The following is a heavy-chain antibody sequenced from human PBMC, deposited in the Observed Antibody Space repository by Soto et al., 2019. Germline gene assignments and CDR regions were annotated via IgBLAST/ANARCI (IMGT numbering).Heavy chain of an antibody. Sequence: PSETLSLTCAVYGGSFSGYYWSWIRQPPGKGLEWIGEINHSGSTNYNPSLKSRVTISVDTSKNQFSLKLSSVTAADTAVYYCARARTGPITWTPKYSCECWGQRTRVTVSS. V-gene: IGHV4-34*01. CDR3: ARARTGPITWTPKYSCEC. J-gene: IGHJ4*02. CDR1: GGSFSGYY. CDR2: INHSGST. D-gene: IGHD1-7*01.